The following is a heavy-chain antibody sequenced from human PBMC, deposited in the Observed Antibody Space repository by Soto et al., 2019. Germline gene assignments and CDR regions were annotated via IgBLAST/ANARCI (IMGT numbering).Heavy chain of an antibody. CDR1: GFTFSSYG. CDR3: ARDQHGFGVVINRPFDP. D-gene: IGHD3-3*01. V-gene: IGHV3-33*01. CDR2: IWYDGSNK. J-gene: IGHJ5*02. Sequence: GGSLRLSCAASGFTFSSYGMHWVRQAPGKGLEWVAVIWYDGSNKYYADSVKGRFTISRDNSKNTLYLQMNSLRAEDTAVYYCARDQHGFGVVINRPFDPWGQGTLVTVSS.